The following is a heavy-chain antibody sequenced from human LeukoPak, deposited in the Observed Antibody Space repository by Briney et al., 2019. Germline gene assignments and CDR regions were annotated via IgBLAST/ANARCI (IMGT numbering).Heavy chain of an antibody. CDR1: GFTFNTYW. D-gene: IGHD2-15*01. CDR2: INSDGSSP. J-gene: IGHJ4*02. Sequence: GGSLRLSCAASGFTFNTYWMHWVRQAPGKGLVWVSRINSDGSSPAYADSVRGRFTISRDNAKNTLYLQMNSLRAEDTAVYYCARDETYCSGGSCYGGNYWGQGTLVTVSS. CDR3: ARDETYCSGGSCYGGNY. V-gene: IGHV3-74*01.